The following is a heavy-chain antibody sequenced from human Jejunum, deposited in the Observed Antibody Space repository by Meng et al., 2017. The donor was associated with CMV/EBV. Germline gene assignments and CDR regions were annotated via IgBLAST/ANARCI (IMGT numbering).Heavy chain of an antibody. J-gene: IGHJ4*02. Sequence: QVQLGHTGAELKKPGASVKVSGKASGYTFTSYANPWVRQAPGQRLEWMGWINGGNGKTKYSQKFQGRITITRDTSASTAYMELSSLRSEDTAVYYCARDVVVPAALTVRIDYWGQGTLVTVSS. CDR2: INGGNGKT. CDR1: GYTFTSYA. V-gene: IGHV1-3*01. D-gene: IGHD2-2*01. CDR3: ARDVVVPAALTVRIDY.